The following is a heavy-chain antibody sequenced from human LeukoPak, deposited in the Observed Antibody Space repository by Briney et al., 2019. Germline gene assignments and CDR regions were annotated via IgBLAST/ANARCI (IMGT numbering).Heavy chain of an antibody. J-gene: IGHJ5*02. CDR2: IYYSGST. CDR3: AVIQQYPRISGWLDP. CDR1: GGSINTASYY. V-gene: IGHV4-31*03. D-gene: IGHD1-26*01. Sequence: PSQTLSLTRSVSGGSINTASYYWSWVRQHPGKGLEWIGYIYYSGSTFYKSSLRNRVTMSVDTSKNQFSLRLDSVTPADTAVYYCAVIQQYPRISGWLDPWGQGTLVTVSS.